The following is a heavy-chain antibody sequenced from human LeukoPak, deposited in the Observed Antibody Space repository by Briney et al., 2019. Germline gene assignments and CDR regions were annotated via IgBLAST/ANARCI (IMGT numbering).Heavy chain of an antibody. V-gene: IGHV4-34*01. CDR1: GGSFSGYY. D-gene: IGHD3-10*01. CDR3: ARGRFDYYMDV. CDR2: INHSGST. Sequence: SETPSLTCAVYGGSFSGYYWSWIRQPPGKGLEWIGEINHSGSTNYNPSLKSRVTISVDTSKNQFSLKLSSVTAADTAVYYCARGRFDYYMDVWGKGTTVTVSS. J-gene: IGHJ6*03.